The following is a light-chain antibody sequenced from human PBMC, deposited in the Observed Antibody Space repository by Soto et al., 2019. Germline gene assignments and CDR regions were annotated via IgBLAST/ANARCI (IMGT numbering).Light chain of an antibody. CDR2: NND. J-gene: IGLJ2*01. CDR3: AAWDDSLNGPV. Sequence: QPVLTQPPSASGTPGQRVNISCSGSSSNIGTNSVSWYQHLPGTAPKLIIDNNDRRPSGVPDRFSGSKSDTSASMAISGLQSEDATDYYCAAWDDSLNGPVFGGGTKLTVL. CDR1: SSNIGTNS. V-gene: IGLV1-44*01.